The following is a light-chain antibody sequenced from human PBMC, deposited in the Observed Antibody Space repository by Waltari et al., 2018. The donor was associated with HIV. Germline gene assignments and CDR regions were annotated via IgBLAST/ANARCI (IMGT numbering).Light chain of an antibody. CDR2: DVN. Sequence: QSALTQPASVSGSPAQSIAISCTGTSGDIGTYKYVSWYQQHTGKVPKLIIYDVNVRPSGVSDRFSGSKSGNTATLTISGLHSDDEADYYCCSYTVNSTGVFGAGTKITV. CDR3: CSYTVNSTGV. CDR1: SGDIGTYKY. V-gene: IGLV2-14*03. J-gene: IGLJ1*01.